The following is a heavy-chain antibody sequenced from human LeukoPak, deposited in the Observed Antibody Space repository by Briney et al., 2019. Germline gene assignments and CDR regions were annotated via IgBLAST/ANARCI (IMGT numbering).Heavy chain of an antibody. J-gene: IGHJ5*02. Sequence: GGSLRLSCAVSGFTFSSYSMNWVRQARGKGLEWVSSITSSSSYIYYADSVKGRFTISRDNAKNSLYLQMNSLRAEDTAVYYCARDLTVTPTCWFDRWGQGTLVTVSS. CDR3: ARDLTVTPTCWFDR. CDR2: ITSSSSYI. CDR1: GFTFSSYS. V-gene: IGHV3-21*01. D-gene: IGHD4-11*01.